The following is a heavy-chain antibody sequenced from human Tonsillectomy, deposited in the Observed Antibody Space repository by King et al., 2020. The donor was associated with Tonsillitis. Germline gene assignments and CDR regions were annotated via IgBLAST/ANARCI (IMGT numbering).Heavy chain of an antibody. J-gene: IGHJ4*02. V-gene: IGHV3-30*02. CDR1: GFTFRTYT. CDR3: AKSMLRWRPHFLFDS. D-gene: IGHD2-8*01. Sequence: VQLVESGGGVVQSGESLRLSCAASGFTFRTYTIHWIRQAPGNGLEWVASIPFDGSGESYADSVKGRFTISRDNSKNTLYLQMKSLRPQDTALYYCAKSMLRWRPHFLFDSWGQGIQVTVSS. CDR2: IPFDGSGE.